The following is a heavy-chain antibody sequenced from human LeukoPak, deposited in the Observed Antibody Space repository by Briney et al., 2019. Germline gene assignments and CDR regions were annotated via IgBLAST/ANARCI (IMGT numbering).Heavy chain of an antibody. CDR1: GYTFTDYY. Sequence: ASVKVSCKASGYTFTDYYMHWVRQAPGQGLEWMGWINPDSGGTNYAQRFQGRVTMTRDTSISTAYMELRSLRSDDTAVYYCASPGYYDILTGYYMGFDYWGQGTLVTVSS. V-gene: IGHV1-2*02. J-gene: IGHJ4*02. CDR3: ASPGYYDILTGYYMGFDY. CDR2: INPDSGGT. D-gene: IGHD3-9*01.